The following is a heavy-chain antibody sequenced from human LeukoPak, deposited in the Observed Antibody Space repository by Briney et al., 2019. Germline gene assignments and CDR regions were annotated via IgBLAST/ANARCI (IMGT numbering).Heavy chain of an antibody. CDR2: ISYDGSDK. J-gene: IGHJ6*02. D-gene: IGHD2-2*01. CDR3: ARRYCSSTSCPPRGGMDV. CDR1: GFTFSSYA. V-gene: IGHV3-30-3*01. Sequence: GGSQRLSCAASGFTFSSYAMSWVRQAPGKGLEWVAVISYDGSDKYYADSVKGRFTISRDNSKNTLYLQMNSLRAEDTAVYYCARRYCSSTSCPPRGGMDVWGQGTTVTVSS.